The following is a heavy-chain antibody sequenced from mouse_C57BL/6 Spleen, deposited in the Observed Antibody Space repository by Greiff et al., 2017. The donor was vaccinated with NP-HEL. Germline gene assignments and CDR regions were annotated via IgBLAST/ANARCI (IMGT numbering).Heavy chain of an antibody. Sequence: QVQLQQSGAELVMPGASVKLSCKASGYTFTSYWMHWVKQGPGQGLEWIGEIDPSDSYTNYNQKFKGKSTLTVDKSSSTAYMQLSSLTSEDSAVYYCARRSYYYGRGWYFDVWGTGTTVTVSS. D-gene: IGHD1-1*01. CDR2: IDPSDSYT. J-gene: IGHJ1*03. CDR1: GYTFTSYW. CDR3: ARRSYYYGRGWYFDV. V-gene: IGHV1-69*01.